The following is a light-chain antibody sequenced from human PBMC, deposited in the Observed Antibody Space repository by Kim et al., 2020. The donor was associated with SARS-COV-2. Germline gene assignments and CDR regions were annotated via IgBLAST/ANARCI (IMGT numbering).Light chain of an antibody. J-gene: IGLJ3*02. CDR1: SGHSNSD. Sequence: SVQFTCMLSSGHSNSDVAWHQQQPEKGPRFLMTVDSDGSHSKGDGIPDRFSGSSSGAERYLTISSLQSEDEADYYCQTWGAGIRVFGGGTQLTVL. V-gene: IGLV4-69*01. CDR3: QTWGAGIRV. CDR2: VDSDGSH.